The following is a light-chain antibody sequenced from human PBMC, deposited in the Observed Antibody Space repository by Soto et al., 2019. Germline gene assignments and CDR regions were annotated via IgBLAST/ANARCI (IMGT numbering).Light chain of an antibody. CDR2: DAS. Sequence: EIMLTQSPATLSLSPGERATLSCRASQSVSSYLAWYQQQPGQAPRLLIYDASTRATGIPARFSGSGSGTDFTLTISSLEPEDFAVYYCQQRSNWPPIFTFGPGTKVDIK. J-gene: IGKJ3*01. CDR1: QSVSSY. V-gene: IGKV3-11*01. CDR3: QQRSNWPPIFT.